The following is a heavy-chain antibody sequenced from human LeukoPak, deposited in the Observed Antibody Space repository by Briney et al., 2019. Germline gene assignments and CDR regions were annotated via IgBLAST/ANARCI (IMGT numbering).Heavy chain of an antibody. D-gene: IGHD4-23*01. J-gene: IGHJ4*02. CDR1: GFTFSTCA. Sequence: PGGSLRISCAASGFTFSTCAMSSVRQAPGKGPEWVSAISDSGRNTYYVDSVKGRFTISRDNSKNMMYLQMDSLRVEDTAIYYCARVGLRNAYCGRDYWGQGTLVTVSS. CDR3: ARVGLRNAYCGRDY. V-gene: IGHV3-23*01. CDR2: ISDSGRNT.